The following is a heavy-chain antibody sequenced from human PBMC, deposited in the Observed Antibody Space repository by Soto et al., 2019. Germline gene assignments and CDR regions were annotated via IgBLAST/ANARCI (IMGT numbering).Heavy chain of an antibody. CDR1: GGSISSSSNY. D-gene: IGHD3-3*01. Sequence: YETWSLTRTFSGGSISSSSNYWGWIREPRGKGLELIGSIYYSGSTYYNPSLKSRVTISVDNSKNQFPLKLSSVTAADTAVYYCASLEGDFWSGYPYGMDVWGQGTTVT. CDR2: IYYSGST. CDR3: ASLEGDFWSGYPYGMDV. V-gene: IGHV4-39*01. J-gene: IGHJ6*02.